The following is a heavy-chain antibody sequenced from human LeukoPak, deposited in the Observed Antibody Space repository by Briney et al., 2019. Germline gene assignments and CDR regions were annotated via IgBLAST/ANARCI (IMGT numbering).Heavy chain of an antibody. J-gene: IGHJ4*02. D-gene: IGHD6-13*01. CDR1: GYTFTSYY. V-gene: IGHV1-46*01. CDR3: ARDHLLVQIAADGKGLDY. CDR2: INPSGGST. Sequence: ASVKVSCKESGYTFTSYYMHWVGQAPGQGLEWMGIINPSGGSTSYAQKFQGRVTMTRDTSTSTVYMELSSLRSEDTAVYYCARDHLLVQIAADGKGLDYWCQGTLVTVSS.